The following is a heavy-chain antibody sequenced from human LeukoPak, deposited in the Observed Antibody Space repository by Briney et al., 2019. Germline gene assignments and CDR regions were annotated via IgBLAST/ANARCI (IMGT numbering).Heavy chain of an antibody. CDR3: ARDPIVVVPAALNYMDV. CDR1: GYTFTGYY. CDR2: INPNSGGT. Sequence: ASVKVSCKASGYTFTGYYMHWVRQAPGQGLEWMGWINPNSGGTNYAQKFQGRVTMTRDTSISTAYMELSRLRSDDTAVYYRARDPIVVVPAALNYMDVWGKGTTVTVSS. D-gene: IGHD2-2*01. V-gene: IGHV1-2*02. J-gene: IGHJ6*03.